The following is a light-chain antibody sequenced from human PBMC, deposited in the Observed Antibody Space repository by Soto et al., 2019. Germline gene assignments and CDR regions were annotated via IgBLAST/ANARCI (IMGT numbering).Light chain of an antibody. V-gene: IGKV3-20*01. CDR1: QVTSRY. Sequence: ENVLTQSPGTLSLSPGERATLSCRASQVTSRYLSWYQQRPGQAPRLLIYGASSRATGIPDRFSGSGSGTDFPPPTGGRGPEDFAVYSCKRYSPPRISLGQGTQRKIK. CDR3: KRYSPPRIS. J-gene: IGKJ5*01. CDR2: GAS.